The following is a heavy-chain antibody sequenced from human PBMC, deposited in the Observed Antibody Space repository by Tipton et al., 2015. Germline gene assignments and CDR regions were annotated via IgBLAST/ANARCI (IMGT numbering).Heavy chain of an antibody. J-gene: IGHJ6*02. V-gene: IGHV4-61*01. D-gene: IGHD3-10*01. CDR1: GASVSSDSYY. CDR2: IYYTGST. CDR3: ARGHYVSRMDV. Sequence: TLSLTCTVSGASVSSDSYYWSWIRQPPGKGLEWIAYIYYTGSTNYNPSLKSRVTISLDMSRNQFSLKLSSLTAADTAVYYCARGHYVSRMDVWGQGTTVTVSS.